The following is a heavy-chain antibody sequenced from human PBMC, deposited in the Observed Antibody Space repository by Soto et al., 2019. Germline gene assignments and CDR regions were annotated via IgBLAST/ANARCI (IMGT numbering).Heavy chain of an antibody. CDR2: ISSSSSYI. D-gene: IGHD3-22*01. J-gene: IGHJ3*02. Sequence: GSLRLSCAASGFTFSSYSMNWVRQAPGKGLEWVSSISSSSSYIYYADSVKGRFTISRDNAKNSLCLQMNSLRAEDTAVYYCARYYYDSSGYIGDDAFDIWGQGTMVTVSS. CDR1: GFTFSSYS. CDR3: ARYYYDSSGYIGDDAFDI. V-gene: IGHV3-21*01.